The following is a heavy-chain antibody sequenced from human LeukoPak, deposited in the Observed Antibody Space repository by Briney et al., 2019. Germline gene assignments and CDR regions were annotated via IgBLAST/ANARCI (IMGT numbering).Heavy chain of an antibody. D-gene: IGHD3-22*01. Sequence: ASVKVSCKVSGYTLSQLSMHWVRQAPGKGLEWMGGFDPEDGETIYAQKFQGRVTMTEDTSTDTACMEMRSLRSEDTAVYYCATESNGYNYYWGQGTLVTVSS. CDR2: FDPEDGET. CDR3: ATESNGYNYY. V-gene: IGHV1-24*01. J-gene: IGHJ4*02. CDR1: GYTLSQLS.